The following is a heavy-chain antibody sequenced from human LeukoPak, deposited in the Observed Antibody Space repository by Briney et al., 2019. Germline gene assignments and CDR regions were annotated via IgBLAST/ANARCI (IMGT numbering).Heavy chain of an antibody. CDR1: GGSISGYY. V-gene: IGHV4-59*01. CDR3: ATTTVTTHYYYYMDV. J-gene: IGHJ6*03. CDR2: IYYSGST. D-gene: IGHD4-17*01. Sequence: PSETRSLTCTVSGGSISGYYWSWIRQPPGKGLEWIGYIYYSGSTNYNPSLKSRVTISVDTSKNQFSLKLSSVTAADTAVYYCATTTVTTHYYYYMDVWGKGTTVTLSS.